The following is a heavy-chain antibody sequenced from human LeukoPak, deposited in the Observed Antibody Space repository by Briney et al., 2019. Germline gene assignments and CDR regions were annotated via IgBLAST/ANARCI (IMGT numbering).Heavy chain of an antibody. CDR1: GFTFSNYW. J-gene: IGHJ4*02. Sequence: GGSLRLSCAASGFTFSNYWMNWVRQAPGKGLEWVARIKQDGSEKYYVDSVKGRFTISRDNAKKSVYLQMDSLRAEDTAVYYCAGEGYCSGGICSYDNWGQGTLVTVSS. D-gene: IGHD2-15*01. CDR2: IKQDGSEK. CDR3: AGEGYCSGGICSYDN. V-gene: IGHV3-7*01.